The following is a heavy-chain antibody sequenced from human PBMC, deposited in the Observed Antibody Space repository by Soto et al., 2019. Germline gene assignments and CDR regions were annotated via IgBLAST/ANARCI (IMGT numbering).Heavy chain of an antibody. CDR1: GFTVSNNY. D-gene: IGHD4-4*01. J-gene: IGHJ5*02. CDR2: IYSGGGT. Sequence: PGGSLRLSCAASGFTVSNNYMSWVRQAPGKGLEYVSVIYSGGGTYYAGSVKGRFTISRDNSKNTLYLQMNSLGAEDTAVYYCASFPTRTNYPDYFSSWGQGTLVPVSS. CDR3: ASFPTRTNYPDYFSS. V-gene: IGHV3-66*01.